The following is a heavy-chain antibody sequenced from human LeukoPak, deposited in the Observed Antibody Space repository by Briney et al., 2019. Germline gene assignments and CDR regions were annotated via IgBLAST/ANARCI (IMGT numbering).Heavy chain of an antibody. CDR1: GFTFGHLG. CDR2: VTGSSTTT. CDR3: VKHARVLTTTAFDI. D-gene: IGHD1-14*01. V-gene: IGHV3-23*01. Sequence: PGGSLRLSCAASGFTFGHLGMRWVGQAPGKGLEWVSAVTGSSTTTSYADSVTGRFTISRDNSQSILSLQMNSLTAEDTAIYFCVKHARVLTTTAFDIWGQGTMVSVSP. J-gene: IGHJ3*02.